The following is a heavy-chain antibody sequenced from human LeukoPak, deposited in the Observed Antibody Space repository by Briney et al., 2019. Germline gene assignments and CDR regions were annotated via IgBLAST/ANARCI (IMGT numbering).Heavy chain of an antibody. CDR1: GYTFTSYG. CDR2: ISAYNGNT. D-gene: IGHD3-10*01. Sequence: ASVKVSCKASGYTFTSYGISWVRQAPGQGLEWMGWISAYNGNTNYAQKLQGRVTMTTDTSTSTAYMELRSLRSDDTAVYYCARDGYGELLFADYYGMDVWGQGTMVTVSS. J-gene: IGHJ6*02. CDR3: ARDGYGELLFADYYGMDV. V-gene: IGHV1-18*01.